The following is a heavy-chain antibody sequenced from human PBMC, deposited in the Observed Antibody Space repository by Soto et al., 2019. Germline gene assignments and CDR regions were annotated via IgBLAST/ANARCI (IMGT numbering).Heavy chain of an antibody. CDR1: GFTFSRYS. J-gene: IGHJ6*02. CDR2: ISSRSTYE. CDR3: ARDEGGETTFYYYYGMDV. Sequence: LRLSCAASGFTFSRYSMHWVRQAPGKGLEWVSSISSRSTYEYYADSVRGRFTISRDSAENSLYLHMNSLRAEDTAVYYCARDEGGETTFYYYYGMDVWGQGTTVTVSS. D-gene: IGHD3-16*01. V-gene: IGHV3-21*01.